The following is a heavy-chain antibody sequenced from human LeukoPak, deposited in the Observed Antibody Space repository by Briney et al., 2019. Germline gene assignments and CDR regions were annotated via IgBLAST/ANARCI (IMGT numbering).Heavy chain of an antibody. CDR3: ARDNEVETYYDILTGLEPWGAFDI. CDR1: GGSISSGGYY. J-gene: IGHJ3*02. Sequence: SETLSLTCTVSGGSISSGGYYWSWIRQPAGKGLEWIGRIYTSGSTNYNPSLKSRVTISVDTSKNQFSLKLSSVTAADTAVYYCARDNEVETYYDILTGLEPWGAFDIWGQGTMVTVSS. V-gene: IGHV4-61*02. CDR2: IYTSGST. D-gene: IGHD3-9*01.